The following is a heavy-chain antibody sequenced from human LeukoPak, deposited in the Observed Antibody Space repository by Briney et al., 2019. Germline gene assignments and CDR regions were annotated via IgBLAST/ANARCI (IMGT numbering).Heavy chain of an antibody. D-gene: IGHD6-19*01. CDR1: GYTFTSYG. CDR2: ISAYNGNT. Sequence: GASVKVSCKASGYTFTSYGISWVRQAPGQGLEWMGWISAYNGNTNYAQKLQGRVTMTTDTSTSTAYMELRSLRYDDTAVYYCASFGAVAGTQRRQPSYAFDIWGQGTMVTVSS. J-gene: IGHJ3*02. V-gene: IGHV1-18*01. CDR3: ASFGAVAGTQRRQPSYAFDI.